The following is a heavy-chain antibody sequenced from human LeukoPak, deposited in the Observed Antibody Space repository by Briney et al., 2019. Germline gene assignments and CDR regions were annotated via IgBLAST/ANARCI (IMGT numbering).Heavy chain of an antibody. V-gene: IGHV4-34*01. CDR2: INHSGST. J-gene: IGHJ4*02. Sequence: PSETLSLTCAVYGGSFSGYYWSWIRQPPGRGLEWIGEINHSGSTNYNPSLKSRVTMSVDTSKNQFSLKLSSVTAADTAVYYCARGGYSYGESFDYWGQGTLVTVSS. CDR1: GGSFSGYY. D-gene: IGHD5-18*01. CDR3: ARGGYSYGESFDY.